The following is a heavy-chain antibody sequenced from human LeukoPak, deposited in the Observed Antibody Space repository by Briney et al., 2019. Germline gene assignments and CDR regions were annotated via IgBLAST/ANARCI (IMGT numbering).Heavy chain of an antibody. CDR3: ATNYGSGSWSFDY. Sequence: PGGSLRLSCAASGFTFSSYGMHWVRQAPGKGLEWVAVIWYDGSNKYYADSVKGRFTISRDNSKNTLYLQMNSLRAEDTAVYYCATNYGSGSWSFDYWGQGTLVTVSS. J-gene: IGHJ4*02. CDR2: IWYDGSNK. V-gene: IGHV3-33*01. D-gene: IGHD3-10*01. CDR1: GFTFSSYG.